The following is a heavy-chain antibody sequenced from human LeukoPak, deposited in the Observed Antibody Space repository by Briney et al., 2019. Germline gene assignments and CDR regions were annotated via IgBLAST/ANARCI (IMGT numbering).Heavy chain of an antibody. Sequence: GGSLRLSCAVSGFIFDDYAMHWVRQAPGKGLEWVSLISWDGGTTYYADSVTGRFTISRDNSKNSLYLQMDSLRAEDIALYYCAKGNHYNSSGSDYWGQGTLVTVSS. D-gene: IGHD6-19*01. CDR3: AKGNHYNSSGSDY. CDR2: ISWDGGTT. J-gene: IGHJ4*02. V-gene: IGHV3-43D*03. CDR1: GFIFDDYA.